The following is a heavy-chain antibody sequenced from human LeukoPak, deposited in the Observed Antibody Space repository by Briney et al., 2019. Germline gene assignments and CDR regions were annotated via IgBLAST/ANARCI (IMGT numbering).Heavy chain of an antibody. J-gene: IGHJ4*02. CDR3: ARDMKGNLDY. Sequence: PGGSLRLSCAASGFTFSNTWMAWVRQAPGKGLDWVANINQDGGTRQYADSVRGRFTISRGNAKNSLYLEMNSLRAEDTGLYHCARDMKGNLDYWGQGTLVTVSS. CDR2: INQDGGTR. CDR1: GFTFSNTW. V-gene: IGHV3-7*01. D-gene: IGHD3-16*01.